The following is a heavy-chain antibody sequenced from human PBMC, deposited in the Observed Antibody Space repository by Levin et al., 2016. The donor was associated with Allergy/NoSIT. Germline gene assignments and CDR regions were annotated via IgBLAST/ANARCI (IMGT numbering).Heavy chain of an antibody. J-gene: IGHJ4*02. V-gene: IGHV3-53*01. Sequence: GESLKISCAASGFIVSTNYMSWVRQAPGKGLEWVSDIYSGDMTYYANFVEGRFSISRDNSKNTVYLEMNSLRVEDTAVYYCARGVGPRYSGYAPCSTGCWIDYWGRGTLVTVSS. CDR3: ARGVGPRYSGYAPCSTGCWIDY. CDR1: GFIVSTNY. CDR2: IYSGDMT. D-gene: IGHD5-12*01.